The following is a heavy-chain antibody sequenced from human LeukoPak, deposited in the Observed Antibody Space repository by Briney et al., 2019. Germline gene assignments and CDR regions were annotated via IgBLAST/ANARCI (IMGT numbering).Heavy chain of an antibody. CDR3: ARRVVVPAAINWFDP. D-gene: IGHD2-2*01. J-gene: IGHJ5*02. Sequence: ASVKVSCKASGYTFTGYYMHWVRQAPGQGLEWRGWINPNSGGTNYAQKFQGRVTMTRDTSISTAYMELSRLRSDDTAVYYCARRVVVPAAINWFDPWGQGTLVTVSS. CDR2: INPNSGGT. CDR1: GYTFTGYY. V-gene: IGHV1-2*02.